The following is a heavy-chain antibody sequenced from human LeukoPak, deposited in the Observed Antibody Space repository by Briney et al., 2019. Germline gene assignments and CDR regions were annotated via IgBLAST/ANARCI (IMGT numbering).Heavy chain of an antibody. CDR2: ISVYNGNT. Sequence: GASVKVSFSASGYTFTTYGSSWVRQAPGQGLEWWGRISVYNGNTNYAQKLQGRVTMTTDTSTSTAYMELRSLRYDDTAVYYCARMILLLGDVLTVPPRGVDYWGQGTLVTVSS. CDR3: ARMILLLGDVLTVPPRGVDY. CDR1: GYTFTTYG. D-gene: IGHD3-9*01. J-gene: IGHJ4*02. V-gene: IGHV1-18*01.